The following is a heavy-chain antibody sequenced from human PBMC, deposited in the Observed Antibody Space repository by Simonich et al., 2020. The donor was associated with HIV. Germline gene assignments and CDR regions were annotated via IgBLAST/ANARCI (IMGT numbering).Heavy chain of an antibody. CDR1: GFTFSDYA. V-gene: IGHV3-30*07. CDR3: ARDFYYCSNGVCYTGGVVDY. CDR2: ISDDGKNK. D-gene: IGHD2-8*01. J-gene: IGHJ4*02. Sequence: QVQLVESGGGVVQPGRSLRLSCAASGFTFSDYAMHWVRQAPGKGLEWVAIISDDGKNKYSADSVKGRFTISRDNSKNTVYLQMNSLRAEDTAVYFCARDFYYCSNGVCYTGGVVDYWGQGSLVTVSS.